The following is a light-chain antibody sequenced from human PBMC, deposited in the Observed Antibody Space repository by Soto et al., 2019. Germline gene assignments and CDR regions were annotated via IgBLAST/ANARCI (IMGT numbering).Light chain of an antibody. CDR2: DVS. Sequence: QSALTQPASVSGSPGQSITISCTGTSSDVGGYNYVSWYQQHPGKAPKLMIYDVSNRPSGVSNRFSGSKSGNTASLTISGLQAEVEADYYCRSYTSSSTPFGTATKVTVL. V-gene: IGLV2-14*01. CDR3: RSYTSSSTP. J-gene: IGLJ1*01. CDR1: SSDVGGYNY.